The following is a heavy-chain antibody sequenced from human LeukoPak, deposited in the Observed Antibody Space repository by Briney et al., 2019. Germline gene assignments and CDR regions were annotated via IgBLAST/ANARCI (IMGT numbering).Heavy chain of an antibody. CDR3: ARGVYGSGSYFDY. Sequence: GASVKVSCKASGYTFTGYYMHWVRQAPGQGLEWMGWINPNSGGTNYAQKFQGRVTMTRDTSISTAYVELSRLRSDDTAVYYCARGVYGSGSYFDYWGQGTLVTVSP. CDR1: GYTFTGYY. CDR2: INPNSGGT. V-gene: IGHV1-2*02. D-gene: IGHD3-10*01. J-gene: IGHJ4*02.